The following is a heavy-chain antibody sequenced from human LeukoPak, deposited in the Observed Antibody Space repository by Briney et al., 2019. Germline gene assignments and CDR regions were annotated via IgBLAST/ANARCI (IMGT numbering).Heavy chain of an antibody. V-gene: IGHV4-59*08. Sequence: SETLSRTCTVSGGSITSYYWSWMRQPPGKGLEWIGYIHYSGSTNYNPSLKSRVTISLDTSRTQFSLKLTSVTAADTAVYYCASTEWNYARWGQGTLVTVSS. J-gene: IGHJ4*02. CDR2: IHYSGST. CDR1: GGSITSYY. D-gene: IGHD1-7*01. CDR3: ASTEWNYAR.